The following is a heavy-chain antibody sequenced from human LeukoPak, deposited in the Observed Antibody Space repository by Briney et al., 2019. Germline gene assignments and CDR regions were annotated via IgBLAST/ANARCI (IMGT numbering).Heavy chain of an antibody. J-gene: IGHJ5*02. CDR2: INHSGST. V-gene: IGHV4-34*01. CDR3: ARAYYDSSGYYNWFDP. D-gene: IGHD3-22*01. Sequence: SETLSLTCAIYGGSFSGYYWSWIRQPPGKGLEWIGEINHSGSTNYNPSLKSRVTISVDTSKNQFSLKLSSVTAADTAVYYCARAYYDSSGYYNWFDPWGQGTLVTVSS. CDR1: GGSFSGYY.